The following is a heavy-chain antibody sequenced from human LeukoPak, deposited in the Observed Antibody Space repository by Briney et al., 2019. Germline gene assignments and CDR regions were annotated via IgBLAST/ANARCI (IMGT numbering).Heavy chain of an antibody. V-gene: IGHV4-34*01. Sequence: SETLSLTCAVYGGSFSGYYWSWIRQPPGKGLEWIGEINHSGSTNYNPSLKSRVTISVDTSKNQFSLKLSSVTAADTAVYYCARTTHCSGGSCYLDYWGQGTLVTVSS. CDR2: INHSGST. D-gene: IGHD2-15*01. CDR1: GGSFSGYY. CDR3: ARTTHCSGGSCYLDY. J-gene: IGHJ4*02.